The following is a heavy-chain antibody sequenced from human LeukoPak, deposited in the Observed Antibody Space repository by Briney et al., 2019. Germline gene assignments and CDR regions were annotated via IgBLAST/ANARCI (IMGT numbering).Heavy chain of an antibody. CDR3: ASNLYDFWSGYYTLDY. D-gene: IGHD3-3*01. CDR2: INHSGST. J-gene: IGHJ4*02. Sequence: PTQTLSLTCAVYGGSFSGDYWSWIRQPPGKGLEWIGEINHSGSTNYNPSLKSRVTISVDTSKNQFSLKLSSVTAADTAVYYCASNLYDFWSGYYTLDYWGQGTLVTVSS. CDR1: GGSFSGDY. V-gene: IGHV4-34*01.